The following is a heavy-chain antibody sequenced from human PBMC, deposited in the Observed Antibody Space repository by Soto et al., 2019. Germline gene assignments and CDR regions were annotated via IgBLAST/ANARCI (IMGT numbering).Heavy chain of an antibody. J-gene: IGHJ4*02. CDR3: SRGTHGSGCDQTDY. D-gene: IGHD6-19*01. CDR1: GYTFTSYD. CDR2: MNPNSGNT. V-gene: IGHV1-8*01. Sequence: ASVKVSCKASGYTFTSYDINWVRQATGQGLEWMGWMNPNSGNTGYAQKFQGRVTMTRNTSISTAYMELKSLRSEDAAVYYCSRGTHGSGCDQTDYWGQGTLVTVSS.